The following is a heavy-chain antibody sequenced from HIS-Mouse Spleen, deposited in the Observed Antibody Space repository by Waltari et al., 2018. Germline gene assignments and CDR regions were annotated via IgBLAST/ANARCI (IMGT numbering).Heavy chain of an antibody. V-gene: IGHV1-2*02. Sequence: QVQLVQSGAEVKKPGAAVKVSCKASGYTFTGYYMHWVRQAPGQGLEWMEGINPNRGGTNYAPKFQGRVTMTRDTSISTAYMELSRLRSDDTAVYYCARKTSWGDDAFDIWGQGTMVTVSS. CDR2: INPNRGGT. CDR1: GYTFTGYY. J-gene: IGHJ3*02. D-gene: IGHD7-27*01. CDR3: ARKTSWGDDAFDI.